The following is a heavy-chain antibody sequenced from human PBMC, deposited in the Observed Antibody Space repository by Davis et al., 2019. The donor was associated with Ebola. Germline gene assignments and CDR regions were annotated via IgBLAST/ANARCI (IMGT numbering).Heavy chain of an antibody. CDR2: IYYSGST. D-gene: IGHD3-22*01. CDR3: AREKGYYYDSSGYYSMRYFDY. Sequence: MPSETLSLTCTVSGGSISSYYWSWIRQPPGKGLEWIGYIYYSGSTYYNPSLKSRVTISVDTSKNQFSLKLSSVTAADTAVYYCAREKGYYYDSSGYYSMRYFDYWGQGTLVTVSS. V-gene: IGHV4-59*12. CDR1: GGSISSYY. J-gene: IGHJ4*02.